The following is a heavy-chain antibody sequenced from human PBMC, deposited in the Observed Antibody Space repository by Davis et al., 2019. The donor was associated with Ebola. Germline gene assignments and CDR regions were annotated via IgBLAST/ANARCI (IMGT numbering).Heavy chain of an antibody. J-gene: IGHJ4*02. CDR3: ARGRTGSYRPRLDY. CDR1: GGSISSYY. V-gene: IGHV4-34*01. CDR2: INHSGST. D-gene: IGHD3-10*01. Sequence: SETLSLTCTVSGGSISSYYWSWIRQPPGKGLEWIGEINHSGSTNYNPSLKSRVTISVDTSKNQFSLKLNSVTAADTAVYFCARGRTGSYRPRLDYWGQGTLVAVSS.